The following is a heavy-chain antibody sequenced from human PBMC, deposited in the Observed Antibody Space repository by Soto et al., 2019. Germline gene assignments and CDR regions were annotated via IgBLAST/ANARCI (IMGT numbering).Heavy chain of an antibody. Sequence: ASVKVSCKASGYTFTGYYMHWVRQAPGQGLEWMGWINPNSGGTNYAQKFQGRVTMTRDTSISTAYMELSRLRSDDTAVYYCVRDNYDFWSGYRQNYGMDVWGQGTTVTVSS. D-gene: IGHD3-3*01. CDR2: INPNSGGT. CDR3: VRDNYDFWSGYRQNYGMDV. J-gene: IGHJ6*02. CDR1: GYTFTGYY. V-gene: IGHV1-2*02.